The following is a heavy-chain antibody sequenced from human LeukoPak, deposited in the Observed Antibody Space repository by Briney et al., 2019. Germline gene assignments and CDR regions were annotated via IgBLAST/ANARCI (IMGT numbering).Heavy chain of an antibody. CDR1: GFTLSSNY. CDR3: ARDGELSDWFDP. D-gene: IGHD1-7*01. V-gene: IGHV3-53*01. Sequence: GGSLRLSCAASGFTLSSNYMNWVRQAPGKGLEWVSVIYSGGTTYYADSVKGRFTISRDNSENRLYLQMNSLRAEDTAVYYCARDGELSDWFDPWGQGTLVTVSS. CDR2: IYSGGTT. J-gene: IGHJ5*02.